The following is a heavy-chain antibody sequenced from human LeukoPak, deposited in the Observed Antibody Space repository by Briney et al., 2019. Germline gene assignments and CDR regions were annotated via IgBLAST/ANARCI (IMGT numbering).Heavy chain of an antibody. Sequence: SETLSLTCAVYGGSFSGYYWSWIRQPPGKGLEWIGEINHSGSTNYNPSLKSRVTLSVDTSKNQFSLKLSSVTAADTAVYYCARGEMAAYYFDYWGQGTLVTVSS. CDR2: INHSGST. J-gene: IGHJ4*02. D-gene: IGHD5-24*01. V-gene: IGHV4-34*01. CDR3: ARGEMAAYYFDY. CDR1: GGSFSGYY.